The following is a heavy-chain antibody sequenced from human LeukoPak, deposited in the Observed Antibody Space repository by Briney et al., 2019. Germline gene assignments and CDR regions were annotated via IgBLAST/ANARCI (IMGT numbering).Heavy chain of an antibody. CDR1: GFTFSSYA. J-gene: IGHJ4*02. V-gene: IGHV3-23*01. Sequence: SGGSLRLSCAASGFTFSSYAMNWVRQAPGKGLEWVSGMSGSGVSPYYADSVKGRFTMSRDNSKNTLYLQMNSLRAEDTAVYYCAKANSPYYYDSSGYSTFDYWGQGTLVTVSS. CDR3: AKANSPYYYDSSGYSTFDY. D-gene: IGHD3-22*01. CDR2: MSGSGVSP.